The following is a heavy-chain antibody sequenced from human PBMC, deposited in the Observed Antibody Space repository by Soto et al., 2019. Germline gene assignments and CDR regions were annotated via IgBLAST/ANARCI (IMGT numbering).Heavy chain of an antibody. CDR2: INHSGST. CDR1: GGSFSGYY. V-gene: IGHV4-34*01. CDR3: AKDKITGLFDY. Sequence: SETVSLTCAVYGGSFSGYYWTWIRQPPGTGLEWIGEINHSGSTNYNPSLKSRVTISVDTSKNQFSLKLTSVTAADTAVYYCAKDKITGLFDYWGQGTTVTVSS. D-gene: IGHD2-8*02. J-gene: IGHJ4*03.